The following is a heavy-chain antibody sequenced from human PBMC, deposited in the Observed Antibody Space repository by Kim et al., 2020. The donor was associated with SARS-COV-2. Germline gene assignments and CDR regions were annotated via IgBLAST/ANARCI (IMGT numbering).Heavy chain of an antibody. D-gene: IGHD3-3*01. J-gene: IGHJ4*02. CDR3: ARGDFWSGYYGLDY. V-gene: IGHV1-46*01. Sequence: AQKFQDRVTKTRNTSTSTVYMELSSLRSEDTAVYYCARGDFWSGYYGLDYWGQGTLVTVSS.